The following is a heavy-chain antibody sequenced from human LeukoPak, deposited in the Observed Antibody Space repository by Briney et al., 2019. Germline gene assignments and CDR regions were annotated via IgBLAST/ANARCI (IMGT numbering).Heavy chain of an antibody. Sequence: AGGSLRLSCAASGFTFSSYWMSWVRQAPGKGLEWVANIKQDGSEKYYVDSVKGRFTISRDNAKNSLYLQMSSLRAEDTAVYYWARAQGNWNSEDYWGQGTLVTVSS. CDR1: GFTFSSYW. CDR2: IKQDGSEK. D-gene: IGHD1-7*01. J-gene: IGHJ4*02. V-gene: IGHV3-7*01. CDR3: ARAQGNWNSEDY.